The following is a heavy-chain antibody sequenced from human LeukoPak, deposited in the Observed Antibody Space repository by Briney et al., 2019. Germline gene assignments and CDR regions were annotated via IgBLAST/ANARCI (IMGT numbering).Heavy chain of an antibody. CDR1: EFTFSRYR. J-gene: IGHJ4*02. CDR2: ISNSGGTI. Sequence: GGSLRLSCAASEFTFSRYRMNWVRQAPGKGLEWVSYISNSGGTIDYADSVKGRFTISRDNAKNSLYLQMSSLTAEDTAVYYCSRLRGYSYGYADYWGQGTLVTVSS. V-gene: IGHV3-48*04. CDR3: SRLRGYSYGYADY. D-gene: IGHD5-18*01.